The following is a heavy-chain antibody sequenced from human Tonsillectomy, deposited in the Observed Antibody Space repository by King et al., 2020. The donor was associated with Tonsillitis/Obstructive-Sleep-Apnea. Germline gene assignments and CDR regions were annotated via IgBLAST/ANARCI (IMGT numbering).Heavy chain of an antibody. V-gene: IGHV3-23*04. D-gene: IGHD3-22*01. J-gene: IGHJ4*02. CDR2: VIRSGGGT. CDR1: GFTFSSYA. Sequence: VQLVESGGGLIQPGGSLRLSCAASGFTFSSYAMSWVRQAPGKGLEWVSAVIRSGGGTYYADSVKGRFTISRDNSKNTLYLQMNSLRAEDTAVYYCAKGTYDTSGPFDYWGQGTLVTVSS. CDR3: AKGTYDTSGPFDY.